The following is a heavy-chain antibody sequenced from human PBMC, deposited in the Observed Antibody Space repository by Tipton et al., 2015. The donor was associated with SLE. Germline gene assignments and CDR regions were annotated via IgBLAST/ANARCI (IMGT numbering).Heavy chain of an antibody. CDR1: GGSISSSSYY. V-gene: IGHV4-39*07. CDR2: IYTSGST. J-gene: IGHJ2*01. D-gene: IGHD6-13*01. Sequence: TLSLTCTVSGGSISSSSYYWGWIRQPPGKGLEWIGRIYTSGSTNYNPSLKSRVTISIDTSKNQFSLKLSSVTAADTAVYYCASSIAAAGKPYWYFDLWGRGTLVTVSS. CDR3: ASSIAAAGKPYWYFDL.